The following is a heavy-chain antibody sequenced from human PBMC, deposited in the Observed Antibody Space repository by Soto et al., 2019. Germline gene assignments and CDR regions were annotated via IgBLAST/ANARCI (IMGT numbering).Heavy chain of an antibody. D-gene: IGHD5-12*01. CDR2: FDPEDGET. V-gene: IGHV1-24*01. CDR3: ATSAGTYVRYSTNDVLDI. Sequence: GASVKVSCKVSGYTLTELSMHWVRQAPGKGLEWMGGFDPEDGETIHAQKFQGRVTMTEDTSTDTAYMELSSLRSDDTAVYYCATSAGTYVRYSTNDVLDIWGQGTMVTVS. J-gene: IGHJ3*02. CDR1: GYTLTELS.